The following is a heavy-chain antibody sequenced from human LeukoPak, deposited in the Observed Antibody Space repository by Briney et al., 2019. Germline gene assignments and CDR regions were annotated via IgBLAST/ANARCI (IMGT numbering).Heavy chain of an antibody. CDR2: ASYSGST. Sequence: PSETLSLTCTVSGGSISSSSYYWGWIRQPPGKGLGWIGSASYSGSTYFNPSLKSRVTISVDKSKNQFSLKLSSVTAADTAVYYCARVLVAAAGLLVGAFDIWGQGTMVTVSS. CDR3: ARVLVAAAGLLVGAFDI. J-gene: IGHJ3*02. CDR1: GGSISSSSYY. V-gene: IGHV4-39*07. D-gene: IGHD6-13*01.